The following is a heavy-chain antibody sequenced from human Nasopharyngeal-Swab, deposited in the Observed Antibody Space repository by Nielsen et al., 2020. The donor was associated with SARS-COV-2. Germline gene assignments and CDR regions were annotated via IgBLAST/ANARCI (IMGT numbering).Heavy chain of an antibody. J-gene: IGHJ4*02. CDR1: GFSFSNCA. V-gene: IGHV3-23*01. D-gene: IGHD6-19*01. Sequence: GESLKISCAASGFSFSNCAMNWVRQAPGKGLEWVSIISDRGRSAYYADSVKGRFTISRDNSKNTLYVQMNSLRAEDTAVYYCARRGTSGWFHDYWGQGTLVTVSS. CDR3: ARRGTSGWFHDY. CDR2: ISDRGRSA.